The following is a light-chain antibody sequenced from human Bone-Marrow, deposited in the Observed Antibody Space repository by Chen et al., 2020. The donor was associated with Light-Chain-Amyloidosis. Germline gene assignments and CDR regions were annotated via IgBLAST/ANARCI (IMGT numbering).Light chain of an antibody. J-gene: IGLJ3*02. Sequence: SYVLTQPSSVSVAPGQTATIACGGNNIGSTTVHWYQQPPGQAPLLVVYDDRHRPSGIPARLSGYSSGTSATLTISRVEAGDEADYSCQVWDRSSDRPVFGGGTKLTVL. CDR2: DDR. CDR3: QVWDRSSDRPV. V-gene: IGLV3-21*02. CDR1: NIGSTT.